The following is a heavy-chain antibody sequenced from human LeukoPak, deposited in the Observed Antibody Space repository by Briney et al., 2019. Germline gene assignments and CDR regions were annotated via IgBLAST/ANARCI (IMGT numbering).Heavy chain of an antibody. V-gene: IGHV3-66*01. CDR1: GFTVSSNY. Sequence: GRSLRLSCAASGFTVSSNYMSWVRQAPGKGLEWVSVIYSGGSTYYADSVKGRFTISRDNSKNTLYLQMNSLRAEDTAVYYCARGPQYYYDSSGYRYYFDYWGQGTLVTVSS. CDR2: IYSGGST. CDR3: ARGPQYYYDSSGYRYYFDY. D-gene: IGHD3-22*01. J-gene: IGHJ4*02.